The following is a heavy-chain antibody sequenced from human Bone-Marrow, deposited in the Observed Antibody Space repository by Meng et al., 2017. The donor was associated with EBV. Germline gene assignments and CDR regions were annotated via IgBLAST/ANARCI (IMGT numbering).Heavy chain of an antibody. J-gene: IGHJ4*02. V-gene: IGHV3-30-3*01. CDR1: GFTFYGYA. D-gene: IGHD6-19*01. CDR3: ARDWGGCDY. CDR2: MSSDGTST. Sequence: QVHLVESGGGVVQPGRSLRLSCVASGFTFYGYAMHWVRQAPGKGLEWVAIMSSDGTSTSYADSVKGRFTVSRDNSKNTLYLQMNSLRPDDTAVYYCARDWGGCDYWGQGPLVTVSS.